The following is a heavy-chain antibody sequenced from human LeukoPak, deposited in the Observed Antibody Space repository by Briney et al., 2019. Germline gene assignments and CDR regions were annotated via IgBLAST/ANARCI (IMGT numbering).Heavy chain of an antibody. D-gene: IGHD6-25*01. J-gene: IGHJ4*02. Sequence: SETLSLTCSVSGGSINTYYWSCIRQPAGKGLEWIGRIHSSGSTHYNPSLKSRVTMSLDTSKNQFSLKLTSVTAADTAVYYCAARIPATDLYYFDYWGQGTLVTVSS. V-gene: IGHV4-4*07. CDR2: IHSSGST. CDR3: AARIPATDLYYFDY. CDR1: GGSINTYY.